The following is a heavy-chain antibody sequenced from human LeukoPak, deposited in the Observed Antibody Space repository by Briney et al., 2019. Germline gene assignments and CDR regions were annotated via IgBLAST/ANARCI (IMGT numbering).Heavy chain of an antibody. J-gene: IGHJ5*02. CDR2: INTNTGNP. CDR1: GYTFTSYA. V-gene: IGHV7-4-1*02. D-gene: IGHD3-16*01. CDR3: ARKQRDPDVDWFDP. Sequence: GASVKVSCKASGYTFTSYAMNWVRQAPGQGLEWMGWINTNTGNPTYAQGFTGRFVFSLDTSVSTAYLQISSLKAEDTAVYYCARKQRDPDVDWFDPWGQGTLVTVSS.